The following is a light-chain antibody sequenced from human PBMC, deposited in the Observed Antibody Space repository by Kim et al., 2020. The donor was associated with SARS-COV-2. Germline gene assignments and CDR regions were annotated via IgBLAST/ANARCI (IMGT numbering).Light chain of an antibody. J-gene: IGLJ3*02. V-gene: IGLV1-47*01. CDR1: SSNIGSNS. CDR3: AAWDDSLSGWV. Sequence: GQRVNISCPGSSSNIGSNSVYWYQQRPGTAPKLLIYRSNQRPSGVPDRFSGSKSGTSASLAISGLRSEDEADYYCAAWDDSLSGWVFGGGTQLTVL. CDR2: RSN.